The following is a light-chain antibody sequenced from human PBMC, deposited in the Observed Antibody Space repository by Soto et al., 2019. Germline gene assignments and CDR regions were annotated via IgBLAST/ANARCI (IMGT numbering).Light chain of an antibody. CDR3: QQRNSYPRT. Sequence: DIHMTQSPSSLSASIGDRVTITCRASQGISNSLAWYQQKPGKGPSLLIYDASTLQSGVPSRFSGSGSETEFTLTITSLQPEDSATYYCQQRNSYPRTFGQGTKVDIK. J-gene: IGKJ2*01. CDR2: DAS. V-gene: IGKV1-27*01. CDR1: QGISNS.